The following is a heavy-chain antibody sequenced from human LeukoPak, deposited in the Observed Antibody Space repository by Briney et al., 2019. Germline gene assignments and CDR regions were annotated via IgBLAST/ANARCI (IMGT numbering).Heavy chain of an antibody. V-gene: IGHV3-48*03. CDR2: ISSSGSTI. Sequence: GGSLRLSCAASGFTFSSYEMNWVRQAPGKGLEWVSYISSSGSTIYYADSVKGQFTISRDNAKNSLYLQMNSLRAEDTAVYYCARGYGSGSYYYYYGMDVWGKGTTVTVSS. J-gene: IGHJ6*04. CDR3: ARGYGSGSYYYYYGMDV. CDR1: GFTFSSYE. D-gene: IGHD3-10*01.